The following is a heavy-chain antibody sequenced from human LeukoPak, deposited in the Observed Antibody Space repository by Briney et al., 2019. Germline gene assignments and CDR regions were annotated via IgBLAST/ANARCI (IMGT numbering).Heavy chain of an antibody. CDR3: ARDRLLWFGELRGPDY. J-gene: IGHJ4*02. CDR1: GYTFTSYG. V-gene: IGHV1-18*01. D-gene: IGHD3-10*01. CDR2: ISAYNGNT. Sequence: ASVKVSCKASGYTFTSYGISWVRQAPGQGLEWMGWISAYNGNTNYAQKFQGRVTMTRDTSTSTVYMELSSLRSEDTAVYYCARDRLLWFGELRGPDYWGQGTLVTVS.